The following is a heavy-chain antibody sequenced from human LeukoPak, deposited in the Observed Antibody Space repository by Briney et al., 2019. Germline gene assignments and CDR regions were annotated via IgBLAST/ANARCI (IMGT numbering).Heavy chain of an antibody. CDR2: IHQGGST. CDR3: AREGFRSVYRFFDY. CDR1: GESFSDYY. J-gene: IGHJ4*02. V-gene: IGHV4-34*01. D-gene: IGHD3-16*02. Sequence: SETLSLTCVVYGESFSDYYWSWIRQSPGKGLEWIGQIHQGGSTNYNSSLRSRVTISLDTSKNQISLRLTSMTAADTAVYYCAREGFRSVYRFFDYWGQGTLVTVSS.